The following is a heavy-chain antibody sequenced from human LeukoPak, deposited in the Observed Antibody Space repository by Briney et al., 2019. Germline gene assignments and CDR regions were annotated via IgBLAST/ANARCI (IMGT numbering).Heavy chain of an antibody. CDR1: GGSFSGYY. CDR2: INHSGSS. D-gene: IGHD3-22*01. Sequence: PSETLSLTCAVYGGSFSGYYWSWIRQPPGKGLEWVGEINHSGSSIYNPYPKSRRTITVETYKNQFPLKLMSVTAADTAVYYCARDQPGADSSGYLAGAFDIWGQGPMVTVSS. CDR3: ARDQPGADSSGYLAGAFDI. V-gene: IGHV4-34*01. J-gene: IGHJ3*02.